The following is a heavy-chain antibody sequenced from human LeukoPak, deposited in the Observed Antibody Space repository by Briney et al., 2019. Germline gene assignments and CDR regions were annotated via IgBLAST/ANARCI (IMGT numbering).Heavy chain of an antibody. V-gene: IGHV4-61*01. CDR1: GGSVSSSIYH. Sequence: SETLSLTCTVFGGSVSSSIYHWFWIRQPPGKGLEWIGFTYNGGSTYYNPSLKSRVTISVDMAKNQFSLKVMSVTAADTAVYYCVRGHGGYWGQGTLVTVSS. CDR2: TYNGGST. CDR3: VRGHGGY. J-gene: IGHJ4*02.